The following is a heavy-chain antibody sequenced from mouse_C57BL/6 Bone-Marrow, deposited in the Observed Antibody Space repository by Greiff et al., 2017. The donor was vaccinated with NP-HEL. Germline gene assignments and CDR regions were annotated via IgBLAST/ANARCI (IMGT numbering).Heavy chain of an antibody. CDR1: GYTFTGYW. J-gene: IGHJ1*03. Sequence: VNVVESGAELMKPGASVKLSCKATGYTFTGYWIDWVKQRPGHGLEWIGEILPGSGSTNYNEKFKGKATFTADTSSNTAYMQLSSLTTEDSAIYYCARYPIYYYGSSSYWYFDVWGTGTTVTVSS. CDR2: ILPGSGST. V-gene: IGHV1-9*01. D-gene: IGHD1-1*01. CDR3: ARYPIYYYGSSSYWYFDV.